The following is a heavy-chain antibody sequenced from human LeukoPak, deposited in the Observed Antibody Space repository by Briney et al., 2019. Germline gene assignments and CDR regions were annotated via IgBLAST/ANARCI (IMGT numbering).Heavy chain of an antibody. V-gene: IGHV4-61*01. J-gene: IGHJ4*02. CDR2: IYYSGST. D-gene: IGHD5-18*01. CDR1: GGSVSSGSYY. Sequence: SQTLSLTCTVSGGSVSSGSYYWSWIRQPPGKGLEWIGYIYYSGSTNYNPSLKSRVTISVDTSKNQFSLKLSSVTAADTAVYHCAREAMYSYGNNFDYWGQGTLVTVSS. CDR3: AREAMYSYGNNFDY.